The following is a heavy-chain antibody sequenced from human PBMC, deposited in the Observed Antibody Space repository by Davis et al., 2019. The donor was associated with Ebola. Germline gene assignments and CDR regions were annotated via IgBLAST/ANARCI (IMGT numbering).Heavy chain of an antibody. V-gene: IGHV3-72*01. CDR1: AFTFSTYS. CDR2: TRNKANGNTT. J-gene: IGHJ6*04. Sequence: GGSLRLSCAGSAFTFSTYSMNWVRQAPVKGLEWVGRTRNKANGNTTEYDESVKDRFTISRDDSKNSLYLQMNSLKTEDTAVYYCAGSLAGSNYYGMDVWGKGTTVTVSS. D-gene: IGHD3-3*02. CDR3: AGSLAGSNYYGMDV.